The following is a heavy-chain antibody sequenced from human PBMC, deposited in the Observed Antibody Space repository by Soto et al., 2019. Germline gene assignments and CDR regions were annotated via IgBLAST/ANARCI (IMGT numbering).Heavy chain of an antibody. J-gene: IGHJ4*02. Sequence: SGPTLVNPTQTLTLACTFSGFSLSTPGVGVNWIRQPPGKALEWLALIYWHDDKRYSPSLKSRLTITKDTSKNQVVLTMANMDPVDTATYYCAHRGGATVGLYYFDYWGQGALVTVSS. V-gene: IGHV2-5*01. CDR2: IYWHDDK. D-gene: IGHD3-16*01. CDR3: AHRGGATVGLYYFDY. CDR1: GFSLSTPGVG.